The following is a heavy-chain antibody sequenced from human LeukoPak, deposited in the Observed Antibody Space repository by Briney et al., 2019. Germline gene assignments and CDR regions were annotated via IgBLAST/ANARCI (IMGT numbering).Heavy chain of an antibody. CDR2: IKEDGSDT. J-gene: IGHJ4*02. V-gene: IGHV3-7*04. D-gene: IGHD2-21*02. Sequence: GGSLRLSCAASGFTFSNFWMSWVRQAPGKGPEWVANIKEDGSDTYYVDSVRGRFTISRDNAKNLLYLQMNSLRGEDTAVYYCARDQWRLFDYWGQGTLVTVSS. CDR3: ARDQWRLFDY. CDR1: GFTFSNFW.